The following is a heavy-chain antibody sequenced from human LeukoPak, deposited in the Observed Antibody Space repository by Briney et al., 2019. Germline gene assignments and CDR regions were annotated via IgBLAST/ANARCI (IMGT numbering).Heavy chain of an antibody. J-gene: IGHJ5*02. Sequence: GESLQISFQGSGYRFTSYWIGWVRPMPGKGLEWMGIIYPGGSDTRYSPSFQGQVTISGDKSISTAYLQWSSLKASDTAMYYCARVGYDFWSGQYNWFDPWGQGTLVTVSS. CDR2: IYPGGSDT. D-gene: IGHD3-3*01. CDR1: GYRFTSYW. V-gene: IGHV5-51*01. CDR3: ARVGYDFWSGQYNWFDP.